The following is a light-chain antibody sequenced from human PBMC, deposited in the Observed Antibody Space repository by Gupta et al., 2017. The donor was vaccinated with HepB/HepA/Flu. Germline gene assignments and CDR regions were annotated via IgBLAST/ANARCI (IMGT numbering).Light chain of an antibody. CDR2: GAS. V-gene: IGKV3-15*01. CDR3: QQYNNWPRT. CDR1: QSVSSN. Sequence: EIVMTQSPATLSVSPGERATLSCRANQSVSSNLAWYQQKPGQAPRLLIYGASTRATGIPARFSGSGSGTEFTLTISSLQSEDFAVVYCQQYNNWPRTFGQGTKVEIK. J-gene: IGKJ1*01.